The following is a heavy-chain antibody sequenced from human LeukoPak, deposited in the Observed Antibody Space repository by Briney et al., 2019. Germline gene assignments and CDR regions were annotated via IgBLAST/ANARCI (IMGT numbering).Heavy chain of an antibody. CDR2: IYYSGST. J-gene: IGHJ3*02. Sequence: SENLSLTCAVSGGSISTYYWSWIRQPPGKGLKWIGYIYYSGSTNYNPSLKSRVTISVDTSKNQFSLKLSSVTAADTAVYYCARHRTSGWSDDAFDIWGQGTMVTVSS. CDR1: GGSISTYY. V-gene: IGHV4-59*08. D-gene: IGHD6-19*01. CDR3: ARHRTSGWSDDAFDI.